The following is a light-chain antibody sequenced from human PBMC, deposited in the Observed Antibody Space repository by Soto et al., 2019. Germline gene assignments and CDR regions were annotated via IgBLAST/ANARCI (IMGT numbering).Light chain of an antibody. Sequence: EIQMTQSPATLSLSLGDRVTITCRASQSISSWLAWYQQKPGKAPKLLIYDASSLESGVPSRFSGSGSGTEFTLTISSLQPDDFVTYYCQQYNSYSGTFGQGTKVDIK. J-gene: IGKJ1*01. CDR3: QQYNSYSGT. CDR1: QSISSW. CDR2: DAS. V-gene: IGKV1-5*01.